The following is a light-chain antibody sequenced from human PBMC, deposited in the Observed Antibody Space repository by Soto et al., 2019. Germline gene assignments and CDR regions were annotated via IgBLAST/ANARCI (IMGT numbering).Light chain of an antibody. J-gene: IGKJ1*01. CDR2: DAS. V-gene: IGKV3-20*01. CDR1: QSVGNNY. CDR3: QQCATPPLT. Sequence: PGERATLSCRASQSVGNNYVAWYQQKPGQAPRLLIHDASSRATGIPDRFSGSGSGTDFTLTISRLELEEFAVYFCQQCATPPLTFGQGTSVYIK.